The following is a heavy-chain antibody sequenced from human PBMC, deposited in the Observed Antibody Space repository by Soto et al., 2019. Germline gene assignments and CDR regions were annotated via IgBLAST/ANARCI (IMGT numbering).Heavy chain of an antibody. CDR1: GFTFSSYG. V-gene: IGHV3-33*01. CDR3: ARDSTPATYYDFWSGYQGPYYYYGMDV. Sequence: GGSLRLSCAASGFTFSSYGMHWVRQAPGKGLEWLAVIWYDGSNKYYADSVKGRFTISRDNSKNTLYLQMNSLRAEDTAVYYCARDSTPATYYDFWSGYQGPYYYYGMDVWGQGTTVTVS. CDR2: IWYDGSNK. D-gene: IGHD3-3*01. J-gene: IGHJ6*02.